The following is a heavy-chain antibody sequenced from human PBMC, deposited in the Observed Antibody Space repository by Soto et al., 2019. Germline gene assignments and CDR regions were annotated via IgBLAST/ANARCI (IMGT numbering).Heavy chain of an antibody. Sequence: LETLSLTCAVYGGSFSGYYWSWIRRPPGKGLEWIGEINHSGSTNYNPSLKSRVTISVDTSKNQFSLKLSSVTAADTAVYYCAGGGGSGSSSGFGFFDYWGQGTLVTVSS. V-gene: IGHV4-34*01. D-gene: IGHD6-6*01. CDR1: GGSFSGYY. CDR2: INHSGST. J-gene: IGHJ4*02. CDR3: AGGGGSGSSSGFGFFDY.